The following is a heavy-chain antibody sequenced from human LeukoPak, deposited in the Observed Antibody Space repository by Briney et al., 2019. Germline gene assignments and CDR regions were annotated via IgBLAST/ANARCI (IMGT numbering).Heavy chain of an antibody. J-gene: IGHJ3*02. CDR1: GGTFSSYA. CDR3: ARDIGYCSSTSCRPDAFDI. Sequence: SVKVSCKASGGTFSSYAISWVRQAPGQGLEWMGGIIPIFGTANYAQKFQGRVTITTDESTSTAYMELSSLRSEDTAVYYCARDIGYCSSTSCRPDAFDIWGQGTMVTVSS. V-gene: IGHV1-69*05. CDR2: IIPIFGTA. D-gene: IGHD2-2*01.